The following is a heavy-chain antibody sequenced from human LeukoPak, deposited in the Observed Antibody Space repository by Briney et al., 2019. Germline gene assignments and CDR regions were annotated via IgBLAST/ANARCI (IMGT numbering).Heavy chain of an antibody. CDR2: IYYSGST. J-gene: IGHJ5*02. Sequence: SETLSLTCTVSGGSISSYYWSWIRQPPGKGLEWIGYIYYSGSTNYNPSLESRVTISVDTSKNQLSLKLSSLTAADTAVYYCARHEYSGSYYGLSWFDPWGQGTLVTVSS. V-gene: IGHV4-59*08. CDR3: ARHEYSGSYYGLSWFDP. CDR1: GGSISSYY. D-gene: IGHD1-26*01.